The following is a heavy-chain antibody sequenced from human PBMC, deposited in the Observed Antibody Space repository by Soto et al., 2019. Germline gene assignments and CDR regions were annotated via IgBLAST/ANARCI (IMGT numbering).Heavy chain of an antibody. Sequence: QVQLVESGGGVVQPGRSLRLSCAASGFTFSSYGMHWVRQAPGKGLEWVAVMSYDGSNKYYADSVKGRFTISRDNSKNTLYLQMNSLRAEDTAVYYCAREPGSSGYYYTEYFQHWGQGTLVTVSS. D-gene: IGHD3-22*01. V-gene: IGHV3-30*03. CDR2: MSYDGSNK. CDR1: GFTFSSYG. J-gene: IGHJ1*01. CDR3: AREPGSSGYYYTEYFQH.